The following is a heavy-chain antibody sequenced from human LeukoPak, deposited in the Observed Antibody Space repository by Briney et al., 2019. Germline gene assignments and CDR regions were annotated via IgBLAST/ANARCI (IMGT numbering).Heavy chain of an antibody. CDR3: AELGITMIGGV. V-gene: IGHV3-43D*03. CDR2: ISWDGRVT. CDR1: GFTFDDYA. D-gene: IGHD3-10*02. Sequence: GGSLRLSCAASGFTFDDYAMHWVRQPPGKGLEWVSDISWDGRVTYYAGSVRGRFTISRDNSRNSLYLQMNSLRAEDTAVYYCAELGITMIGGVWGKGTTVTISS. J-gene: IGHJ6*04.